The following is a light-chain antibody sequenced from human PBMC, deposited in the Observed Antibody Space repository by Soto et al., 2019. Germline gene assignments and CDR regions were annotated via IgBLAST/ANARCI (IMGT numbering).Light chain of an antibody. J-gene: IGLJ1*01. CDR2: EVS. Sequence: QPVLTQPASVPGSPGQSITISCTGTSXDVGGYKYVSWYQQHPGKAPKLMIYEVSNRPSGVSNRFSGSKSGNTASLPISGLQAEDEADYYCSSYTSSSTPYVFGTGTKVTVL. CDR3: SSYTSSSTPYV. V-gene: IGLV2-14*01. CDR1: SXDVGGYKY.